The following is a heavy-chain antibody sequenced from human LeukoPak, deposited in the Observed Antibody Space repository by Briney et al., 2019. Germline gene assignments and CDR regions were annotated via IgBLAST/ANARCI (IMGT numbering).Heavy chain of an antibody. CDR1: GFTVSSNY. Sequence: GGSLRLSCAASGFTVSSNYMSWVRQAPGKGLEWVSVIYSGGSTYYADSVEGRFTTSRDNSKNTLYLQMNSLRAEDTAVYYCATCSYYYDSSGYYYYYYMDVWGKGTTVTVSS. CDR2: IYSGGST. D-gene: IGHD3-22*01. CDR3: ATCSYYYDSSGYYYYYYMDV. J-gene: IGHJ6*03. V-gene: IGHV3-53*01.